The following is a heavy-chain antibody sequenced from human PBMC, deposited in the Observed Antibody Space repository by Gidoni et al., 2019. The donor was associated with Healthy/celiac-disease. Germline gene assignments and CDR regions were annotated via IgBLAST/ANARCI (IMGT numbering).Heavy chain of an antibody. CDR1: GLTFSSYG. Sequence: QVQPVASGRGVAQPGRSLRLSCAASGLTFSSYGTHWVRQAPGKGLEWVAVIWYDGSNKYYADSVKGRFTSSRDNSKNKLYLQINSLRAEDTDVYYCARDKYYDSSGYYSHWGQGTLVTVSS. CDR2: IWYDGSNK. CDR3: ARDKYYDSSGYYSH. J-gene: IGHJ4*02. D-gene: IGHD3-22*01. V-gene: IGHV3-33*01.